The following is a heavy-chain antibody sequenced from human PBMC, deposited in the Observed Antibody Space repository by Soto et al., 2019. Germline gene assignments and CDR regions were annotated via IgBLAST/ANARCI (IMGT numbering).Heavy chain of an antibody. CDR3: ARDVPDLTGTLGIDY. D-gene: IGHD3-9*01. J-gene: IGHJ4*02. CDR1: GFTFSSYG. V-gene: IGHV3-33*01. CDR2: IWYDGSNK. Sequence: GGSLRLSCAASGFTFSSYGMHWVRQAPGKGLEWVAVIWYDGSNKYYADSVKGRFTISRDNSKNTLYLQMNSLRAEDTAVYYCARDVPDLTGTLGIDYWGQGTLVTVSS.